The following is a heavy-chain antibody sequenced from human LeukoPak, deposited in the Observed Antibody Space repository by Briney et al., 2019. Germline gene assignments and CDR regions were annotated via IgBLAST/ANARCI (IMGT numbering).Heavy chain of an antibody. V-gene: IGHV3-48*03. CDR3: AELGITMIGGV. CDR2: ISSSGSTI. D-gene: IGHD3-10*02. J-gene: IGHJ6*04. CDR1: GFTFSSYE. Sequence: GGSLRLSCATSGFTFSSYEMNWVRQAPGKGLEWVSYISSSGSTIYYADSVKGRFAISRDNAKNSLYLQMNSLRAEDTAVYYCAELGITMIGGVWGKGTTVTISS.